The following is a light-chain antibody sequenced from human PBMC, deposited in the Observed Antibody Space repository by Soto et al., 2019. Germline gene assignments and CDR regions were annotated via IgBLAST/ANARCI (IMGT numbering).Light chain of an antibody. CDR3: QQYESFSAT. CDR1: QSVSSSY. Sequence: EIVLTQSPGTLSLSPGERATLSCRASQSVSSSYLAWYQQKPGQAPRLLIYGASSRATGIPDRFSGSGSGTQFTLTISGLQPDDFATYYCQQYESFSATFGPGTKVDI. CDR2: GAS. J-gene: IGKJ1*01. V-gene: IGKV3-20*01.